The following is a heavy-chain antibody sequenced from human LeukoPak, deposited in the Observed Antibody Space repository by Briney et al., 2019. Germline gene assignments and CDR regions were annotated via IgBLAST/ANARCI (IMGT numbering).Heavy chain of an antibody. CDR2: INGNRSGR. Sequence: PGGSLRLSCASSGFTVDDFGMSWVRQAPGKGMEVVSRINGNRSGRGYADSVKGRFTISRDNAKNSLYLQMDSLRVEDTALYYCARAGDTTGEYCSRTSCFQFDFWGQGTLVTVSS. V-gene: IGHV3-20*04. CDR1: GFTVDDFG. CDR3: ARAGDTTGEYCSRTSCFQFDF. D-gene: IGHD2-2*01. J-gene: IGHJ4*02.